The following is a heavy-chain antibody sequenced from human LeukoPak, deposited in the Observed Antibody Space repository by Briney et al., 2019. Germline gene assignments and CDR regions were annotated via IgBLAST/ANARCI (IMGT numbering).Heavy chain of an antibody. D-gene: IGHD1-1*01. J-gene: IGHJ5*02. Sequence: SETLSLTCAVSGYSISSGYYWGWIRQPPGKGLEWIGSIYHSGSTYYNPSLKSRVTISVGTSKNQFSLKLSSVTATDTAVYYCARGGTGNWLDPWGQGTLVTVSS. CDR3: ARGGTGNWLDP. CDR2: IYHSGST. V-gene: IGHV4-38-2*01. CDR1: GYSISSGYY.